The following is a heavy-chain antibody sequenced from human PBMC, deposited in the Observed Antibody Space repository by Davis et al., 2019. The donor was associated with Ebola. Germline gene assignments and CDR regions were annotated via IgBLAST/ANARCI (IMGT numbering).Heavy chain of an antibody. CDR1: GGTFSSYT. Sequence: AASVKVSCKASGGTFSSYTISWVRQAPGQGLEWTGWISAYHGNTNYAQKFQGRVTITRDTSASTAYMELSSLRSEDTAVYYCARGWPLVLVGATGTHDFDIWGQGTMVTVSS. J-gene: IGHJ3*02. CDR3: ARGWPLVLVGATGTHDFDI. D-gene: IGHD1-26*01. CDR2: ISAYHGNT. V-gene: IGHV1-18*01.